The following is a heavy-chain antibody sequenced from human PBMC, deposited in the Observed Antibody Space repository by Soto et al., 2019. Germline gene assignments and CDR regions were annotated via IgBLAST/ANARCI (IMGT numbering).Heavy chain of an antibody. D-gene: IGHD3-22*01. V-gene: IGHV1-69*13. J-gene: IGHJ3*02. CDR3: ARGRWYYDSSGPFDAFVI. CDR2: IIPIFGTA. CDR1: GGTFSSYA. Sequence: ASVKVSCKASGGTFSSYAISWVRQAPGQGLEWMGGIIPIFGTANYAQKFQGRVTITADESTSTAYMELSSLRSEDTAVYYCARGRWYYDSSGPFDAFVIWGQGTMVTVSS.